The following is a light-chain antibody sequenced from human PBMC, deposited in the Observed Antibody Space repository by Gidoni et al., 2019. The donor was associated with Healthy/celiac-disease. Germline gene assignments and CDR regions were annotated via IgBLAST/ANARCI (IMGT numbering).Light chain of an antibody. CDR2: LGS. CDR1: QSLLHSNGYNY. J-gene: IGKJ5*01. CDR3: MQALQTRIT. Sequence: IVMTQSPLSLPVTPGEPASISCRSSQSLLHSNGYNYLDWYLQKPGQSPQLLIYLGSNRSSGVPDRFSGSGSGTDFTLKINRVEAEDVGVYYCMQALQTRITFGQXTRLEIK. V-gene: IGKV2-28*01.